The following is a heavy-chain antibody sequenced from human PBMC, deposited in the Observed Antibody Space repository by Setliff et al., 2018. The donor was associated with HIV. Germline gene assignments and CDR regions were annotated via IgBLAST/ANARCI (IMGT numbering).Heavy chain of an antibody. Sequence: NPSETLSLTCTVSGGSISSGSYYWSWIRQPAGKGLEWIGHIHTSGSTNYNPSLKSRVTISLDMSKNQFSLRLSSVRAADPAVYYCARDSGYSFGFNYFDYWGQGTLVTVSS. CDR2: IHTSGST. CDR1: GGSISSGSYY. CDR3: ARDSGYSFGFNYFDY. D-gene: IGHD5-18*01. J-gene: IGHJ4*02. V-gene: IGHV4-61*09.